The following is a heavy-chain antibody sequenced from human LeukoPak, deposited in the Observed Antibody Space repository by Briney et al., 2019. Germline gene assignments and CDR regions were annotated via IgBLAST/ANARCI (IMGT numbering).Heavy chain of an antibody. D-gene: IGHD6-6*01. Sequence: ASVKVSCKVSGYTLTELSMHWVRQAPGKGREGMGGFDPKDGETIYAQKFQGRVTMTEDTSTDTAYMELSSLRSENTAVYYCATRPHKHYYYGMDVWGQGTTVTVSS. J-gene: IGHJ6*02. V-gene: IGHV1-24*01. CDR2: FDPKDGET. CDR1: GYTLTELS. CDR3: ATRPHKHYYYGMDV.